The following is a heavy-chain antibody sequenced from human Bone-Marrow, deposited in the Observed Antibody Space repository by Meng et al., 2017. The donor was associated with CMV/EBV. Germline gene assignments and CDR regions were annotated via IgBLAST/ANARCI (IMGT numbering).Heavy chain of an antibody. V-gene: IGHV3-7*01. J-gene: IGHJ5*02. CDR3: AREGRYDFHGFDP. CDR2: IKQDGSEK. Sequence: GESLKISCAASGFTFSSYWMSWVRQAPGKGLEWVANIKQDGSEKYYVDSVKGRFTISRDNAKNSLYLQMNSLRAEDTAVYYCAREGRYDFHGFDPWGQGTLVTVSS. CDR1: GFTFSSYW. D-gene: IGHD3-3*01.